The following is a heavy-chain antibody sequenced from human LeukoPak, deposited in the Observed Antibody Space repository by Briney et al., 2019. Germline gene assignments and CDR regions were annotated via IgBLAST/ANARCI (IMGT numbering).Heavy chain of an antibody. CDR2: IKQDGSEK. Sequence: GGSLRLSCAASGFTFSSYWMSWVRQAPGKGLEWVANIKQDGSEKHYVDSVKGRFTISRDNAKNSLYLQMNSLRAEDTAVYYCARGDGSDYYGSGSYGFDYWGQGTLVTVSS. J-gene: IGHJ4*02. D-gene: IGHD3-10*01. CDR1: GFTFSSYW. CDR3: ARGDGSDYYGSGSYGFDY. V-gene: IGHV3-7*01.